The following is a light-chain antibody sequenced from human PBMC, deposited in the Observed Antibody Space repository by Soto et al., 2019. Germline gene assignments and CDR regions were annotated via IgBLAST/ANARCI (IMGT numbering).Light chain of an antibody. CDR3: AAWDDSLNACV. Sequence: QLVLTQAPSASGTPGQRVTISCSGSSSNIGSKTVNWYQQLPGMAPKLLIFNNLQRPSGVPDRFSGSKSGTSASLAISGLQSEDEADYYCAAWDDSLNACVFGTGTKLTVL. CDR2: NNL. V-gene: IGLV1-44*01. CDR1: SSNIGSKT. J-gene: IGLJ1*01.